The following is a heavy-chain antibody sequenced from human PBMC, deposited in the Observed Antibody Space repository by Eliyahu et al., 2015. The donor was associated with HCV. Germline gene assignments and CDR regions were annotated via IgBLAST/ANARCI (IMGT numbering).Heavy chain of an antibody. J-gene: IGHJ4*02. CDR2: ISSSSSYI. Sequence: GKGLEWVSSISSSSSYIYYADSVKGRFTISRDNAKNSLYLQMNSLRAEDTAVYYCARDFRWALPGYSLHDYWGQGTLVTVSS. CDR3: ARDFRWALPGYSLHDY. V-gene: IGHV3-21*01. D-gene: IGHD5-18*01.